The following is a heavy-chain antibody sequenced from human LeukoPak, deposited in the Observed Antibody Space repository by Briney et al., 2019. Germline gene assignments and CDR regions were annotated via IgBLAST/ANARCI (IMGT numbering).Heavy chain of an antibody. D-gene: IGHD2-2*01. CDR1: GFSFSSYG. J-gene: IGHJ4*02. CDR3: AKDRESYYCSSTNCYLDY. V-gene: IGHV3-30*02. Sequence: GGSPRLSCVASGFSFSSYGMHWVRQAPGKGLEGVAFIRYDGSNKYYADSVKGRFTISRDNSKNTLYLQMNSLRAEDTAVYYCAKDRESYYCSSTNCYLDYWGQGTLVTVSS. CDR2: IRYDGSNK.